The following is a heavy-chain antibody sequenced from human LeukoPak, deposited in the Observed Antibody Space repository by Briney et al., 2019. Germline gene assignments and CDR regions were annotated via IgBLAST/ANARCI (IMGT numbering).Heavy chain of an antibody. Sequence: PGGSLRLSCAASGFIFSSYSMNWVRQAPGQGLEWVSYIGSSGGTTISYADSVQGRFTISRDNAKNSLYLQMNSLRAEDTAVYYCARRYGSSDYWGQGTLVTVSS. D-gene: IGHD3-10*01. CDR2: IGSSGGTTI. V-gene: IGHV3-48*04. CDR1: GFIFSSYS. J-gene: IGHJ4*02. CDR3: ARRYGSSDY.